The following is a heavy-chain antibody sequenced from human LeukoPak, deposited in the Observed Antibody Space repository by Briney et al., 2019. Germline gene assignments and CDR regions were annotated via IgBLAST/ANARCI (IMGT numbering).Heavy chain of an antibody. CDR1: GFTFSSYA. V-gene: IGHV3-23*01. CDR3: AKDPWGSRGYFDY. J-gene: IGHJ4*02. CDR2: ISGSGGDK. D-gene: IGHD7-27*01. Sequence: GGSLRLSCAASGFTFSSYAMIWVRQAPGKGLEWISAISGSGGDKYYADSVKGRFTNFRDNSKNTVYLRMNSLRAEDTAVYYCAKDPWGSRGYFDYWGQGTLVTVSS.